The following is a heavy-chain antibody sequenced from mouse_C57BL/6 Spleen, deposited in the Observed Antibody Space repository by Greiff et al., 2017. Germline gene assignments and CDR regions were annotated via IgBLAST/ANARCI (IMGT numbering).Heavy chain of an antibody. D-gene: IGHD3-2*02. J-gene: IGHJ3*01. Sequence: EVQLVESGGGLVKPGGSLKLSCEASGFTFSSYAMSWVRQTPETRLEWVATISDGGSYTYYQDNVKGRFTISRDNAKNNLYLQMIHLKSEDTAVYYCARVLDSSGAFAYWGQGTLVTVAA. CDR1: GFTFSSYA. CDR2: ISDGGSYT. CDR3: ARVLDSSGAFAY. V-gene: IGHV5-4*01.